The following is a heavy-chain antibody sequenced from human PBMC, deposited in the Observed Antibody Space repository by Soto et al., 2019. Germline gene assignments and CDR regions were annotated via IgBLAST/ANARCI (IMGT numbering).Heavy chain of an antibody. Sequence: LSLTCAVYGGSFSGYYWSWIRQPPGKGLEWIGEINHSGSTNYNPSLKSRVTISVDTSKNQSSLKLSSVTAADTAVYYCARAPNAAGMWRWFDPWGQGNLVTVPS. J-gene: IGHJ5*02. CDR2: INHSGST. CDR3: ARAPNAAGMWRWFDP. CDR1: GGSFSGYY. V-gene: IGHV4-34*01. D-gene: IGHD6-13*01.